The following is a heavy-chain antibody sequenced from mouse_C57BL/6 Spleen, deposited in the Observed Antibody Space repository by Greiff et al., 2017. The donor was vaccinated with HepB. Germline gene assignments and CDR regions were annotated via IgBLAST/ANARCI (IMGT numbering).Heavy chain of an antibody. V-gene: IGHV1-20*01. CDR1: GYSFTGYF. D-gene: IGHD1-1*01. CDR3: ARWGVYYGSSYHPSMDY. CDR2: INPYNGDT. J-gene: IGHJ4*01. Sequence: EVQLQQSGPELVKPGDSVKISCKASGYSFTGYFMNWVMQSHGKSLEWIGRINPYNGDTFYNQKFKGKATLTVDKSSSTAHMELRSLTSEDSAVYYCARWGVYYGSSYHPSMDYWGQGTSVTVSS.